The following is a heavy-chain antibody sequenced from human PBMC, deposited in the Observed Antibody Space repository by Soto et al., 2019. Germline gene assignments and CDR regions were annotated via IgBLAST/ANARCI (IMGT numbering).Heavy chain of an antibody. J-gene: IGHJ4*02. Sequence: QVQLVESGGGVVQPGRSLRLSCTASGFTFSNYAIHWVRQAPGKGLEWVAVMSSDGKTKFYTDSVNNRFVISRDNSKNTLYLQMDDLRIEDTAVYHCARGVGELPRHFDHWGQGTLVTVSS. CDR2: MSSDGKTK. CDR1: GFTFSNYA. CDR3: ARGVGELPRHFDH. V-gene: IGHV3-30*09. D-gene: IGHD3-16*01.